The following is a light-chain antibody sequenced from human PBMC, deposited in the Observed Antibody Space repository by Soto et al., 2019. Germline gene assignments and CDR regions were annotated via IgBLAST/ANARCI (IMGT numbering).Light chain of an antibody. CDR1: QSLNRD. CDR3: QQYNNWPGT. Sequence: IVMTQSPATLSMSPGERATLSCRASQSLNRDLAWYQQKPGQSPRLLILGASIRATGIPARFSGSGSGTEFTLTIGSLQSEDCALYYCQQYNNWPGTFGQGTKVDIK. CDR2: GAS. V-gene: IGKV3-15*01. J-gene: IGKJ1*01.